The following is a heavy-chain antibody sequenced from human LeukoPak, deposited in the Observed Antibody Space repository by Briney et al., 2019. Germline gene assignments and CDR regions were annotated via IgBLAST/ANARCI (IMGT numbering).Heavy chain of an antibody. CDR1: GYTFTSYG. J-gene: IGHJ4*02. CDR3: ARDDGGAYYDYVWGSYRPSPFDY. CDR2: ISAYNGNT. V-gene: IGHV1-18*01. D-gene: IGHD3-16*02. Sequence: ASVKVSCKASGYTFTSYGISWVRQAPGQGLEWMGWISAYNGNTNYAQKLRGRVTMTTDTSTSTAYMELRSLRSDDTAVYYCARDDGGAYYDYVWGSYRPSPFDYWGQGTLVTVSS.